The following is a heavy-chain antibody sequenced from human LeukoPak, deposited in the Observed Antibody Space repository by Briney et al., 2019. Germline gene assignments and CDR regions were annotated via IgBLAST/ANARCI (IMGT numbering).Heavy chain of an antibody. CDR3: AKVDGYYFDY. Sequence: GGSLRLSCTASGFTFSNYAMTWVRQAPGKGLEWVAVISYDGSNKYYADSVKGRFTISRDNSKNTLYLQMNSLRAEDTAVYYCAKVDGYYFDYWGQGTLVTVSS. J-gene: IGHJ4*02. CDR1: GFTFSNYA. CDR2: ISYDGSNK. D-gene: IGHD4-17*01. V-gene: IGHV3-30*18.